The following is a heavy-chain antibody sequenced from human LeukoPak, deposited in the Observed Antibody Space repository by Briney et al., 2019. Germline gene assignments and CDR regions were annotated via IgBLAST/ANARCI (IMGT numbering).Heavy chain of an antibody. D-gene: IGHD2-15*01. CDR1: GGSISSYY. CDR3: ASGSWWYYFDY. J-gene: IGHJ4*02. V-gene: IGHV4-59*01. CDR2: IYYSGST. Sequence: SETLSLTCTVSGGSISSYYWSWIRQPPGKGLEWIGCIYYSGSTNYNPSLKSRVTISVDTSKNQFSLKLSSVTAADTAVYYCASGSWWYYFDYWGQGTLVTVSS.